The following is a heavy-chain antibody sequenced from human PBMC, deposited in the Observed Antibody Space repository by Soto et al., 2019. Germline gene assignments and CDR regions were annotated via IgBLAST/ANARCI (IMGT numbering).Heavy chain of an antibody. J-gene: IGHJ5*02. CDR1: GYTFTSYG. Sequence: GASVKVSCKASGYTFTSYGISWVRQAPGQGLEWMGWISAYNGNTNYAQKLQGRVTMTTDTSTSTAYMELRSLRSDDTAVYYCARDFYSHYGDSTTTFSWFDPWGQGTLVTVSS. CDR2: ISAYNGNT. CDR3: ARDFYSHYGDSTTTFSWFDP. V-gene: IGHV1-18*01. D-gene: IGHD4-17*01.